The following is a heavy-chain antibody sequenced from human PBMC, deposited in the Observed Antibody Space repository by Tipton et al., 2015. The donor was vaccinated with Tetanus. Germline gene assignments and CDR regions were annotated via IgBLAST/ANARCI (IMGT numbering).Heavy chain of an antibody. D-gene: IGHD2-2*01. J-gene: IGHJ3*02. CDR1: GESFSGHY. V-gene: IGHV4-59*11. Sequence: TLSLTCAVSGESFSGHYWSWIRQAPGKGLEWIAYIFYSGSTNYSPSLKSRVTISVDTSKDQFSLRLNSVTAADTAVYYCARRSYCSSSSCYDAFDIWGQGTMVTVSS. CDR3: ARRSYCSSSSCYDAFDI. CDR2: IFYSGST.